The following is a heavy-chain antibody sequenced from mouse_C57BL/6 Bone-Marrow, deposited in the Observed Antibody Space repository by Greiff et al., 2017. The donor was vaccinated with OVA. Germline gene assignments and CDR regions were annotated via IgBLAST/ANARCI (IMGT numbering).Heavy chain of an antibody. V-gene: IGHV1-64*01. CDR1: GYTFTSYW. CDR2: IHPNSGST. D-gene: IGHD1-1*01. Sequence: VQLQQPGAELVKPGASVKLSCKASGYTFTSYWMHWVKQRPGQGLEWIGMIHPNSGSTNYNEKFKSKATLTVDKSSSTAYMQLSSLTSEDSAVDYCARARDDYYGSSDGAFDYWGQGTTLTVSS. CDR3: ARARDDYYGSSDGAFDY. J-gene: IGHJ2*01.